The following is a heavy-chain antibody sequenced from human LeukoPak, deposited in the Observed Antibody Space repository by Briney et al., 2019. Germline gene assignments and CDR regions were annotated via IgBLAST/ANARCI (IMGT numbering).Heavy chain of an antibody. CDR3: ATGGEQWLPFDY. CDR2: ISSSSSYI. V-gene: IGHV3-21*01. D-gene: IGHD6-19*01. Sequence: GGSLRLSCAASGFTFSSYSMKWVRQAAGKGLEWVSSISSSSSYIYYADSVKGRFSISRDKAKNSLYLQMNSLRAEDTAVYYCATGGEQWLPFDYWGQGTLVTVSS. CDR1: GFTFSSYS. J-gene: IGHJ4*02.